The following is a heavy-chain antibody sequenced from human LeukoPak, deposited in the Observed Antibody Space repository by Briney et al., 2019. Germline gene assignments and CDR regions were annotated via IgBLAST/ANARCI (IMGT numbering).Heavy chain of an antibody. J-gene: IGHJ6*04. Sequence: SETLSLTCAVYGGSFSGYYWSWLRQPPGKGLEWLGEINHSGSTNYNPSLKSRVTISVDTSKNQFSLKLSSVTAADTAVYYCASRRRWARPGVPAATYYYYGMDVWGKGTTVTVSS. CDR2: INHSGST. CDR1: GGSFSGYY. CDR3: ASRRRWARPGVPAATYYYYGMDV. D-gene: IGHD2-2*01. V-gene: IGHV4-34*01.